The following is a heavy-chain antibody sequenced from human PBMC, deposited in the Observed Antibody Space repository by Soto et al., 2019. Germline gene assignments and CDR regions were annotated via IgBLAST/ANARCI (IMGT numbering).Heavy chain of an antibody. CDR1: GYSITTGYY. V-gene: IGHV4-38-2*01. CDR3: ARGVNYYDSSGFYPRDY. CDR2: VYHSGRT. Sequence: PSETLSLTCGVSGYSITTGYYWGWVRRPPGKGLEWIGSVYHSGRTSYNPSLESRVTISVDTSKNQFSLRLSSVTAADTAVYYCARGVNYYDSSGFYPRDYWGQGILVTVSS. J-gene: IGHJ4*02. D-gene: IGHD3-22*01.